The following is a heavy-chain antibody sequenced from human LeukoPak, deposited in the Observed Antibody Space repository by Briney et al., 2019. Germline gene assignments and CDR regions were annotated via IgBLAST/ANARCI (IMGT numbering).Heavy chain of an antibody. CDR3: ARGDNYRPASSFDY. J-gene: IGHJ4*02. D-gene: IGHD4-11*01. V-gene: IGHV1-18*01. Sequence: GASVKVSCKASGYTFTSYGINWVRQAPGQGLEWMGWISGYNGNTNYAQKLQGRVTMTTDTSTSTAYMELRSLRSDDTAVYYCARGDNYRPASSFDYWGQGTLVTVSS. CDR1: GYTFTSYG. CDR2: ISGYNGNT.